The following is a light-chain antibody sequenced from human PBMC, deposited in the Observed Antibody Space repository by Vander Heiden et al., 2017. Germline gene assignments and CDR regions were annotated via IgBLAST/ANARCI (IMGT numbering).Light chain of an antibody. CDR3: QSADSSGTYEV. Sequence: SYELTQPPSVSVSPGQTARNTCPGDALPKQYAYWYQQKPGQAPVLVIYKDSERPSGIPERFSGSSSGTTVTLTISGVQAEDEADYYCQSADSSGTYEVFGGGTKLTVL. CDR2: KDS. J-gene: IGLJ3*02. CDR1: ALPKQY. V-gene: IGLV3-25*03.